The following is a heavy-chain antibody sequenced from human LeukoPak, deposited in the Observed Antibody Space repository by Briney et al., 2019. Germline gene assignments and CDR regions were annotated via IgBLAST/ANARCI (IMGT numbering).Heavy chain of an antibody. Sequence: SETLSLTCTVSGGSISSGGYYWSWIRQHPGKGLEWIGYIYYSGSTYYNPSLKSRVTISVDTSKNQFSLKLSSVIAADTAVYYCARGKSITMVRDNAFDIWGRGTMVTVSS. CDR3: ARGKSITMVRDNAFDI. D-gene: IGHD3-10*01. CDR1: GGSISSGGYY. J-gene: IGHJ3*02. V-gene: IGHV4-31*03. CDR2: IYYSGST.